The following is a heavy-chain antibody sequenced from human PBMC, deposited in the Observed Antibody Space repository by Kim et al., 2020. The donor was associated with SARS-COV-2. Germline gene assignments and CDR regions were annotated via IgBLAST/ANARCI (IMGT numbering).Heavy chain of an antibody. V-gene: IGHV3-23*01. CDR1: GFSFRSSA. CDR2: IGLSGDT. Sequence: GGSLRLSCAXSGFSFRSSAMTWVRQAPGKGLEWVSGIGLSGDTYYADSVEGRFTISRDNSKNTLYLQMNNLRVEDTALYYCAKGPRGPDYWGQGTLATVSS. J-gene: IGHJ4*02. CDR3: AKGPRGPDY.